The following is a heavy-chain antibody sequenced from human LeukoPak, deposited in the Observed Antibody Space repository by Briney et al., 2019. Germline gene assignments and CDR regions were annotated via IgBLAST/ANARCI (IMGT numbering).Heavy chain of an antibody. V-gene: IGHV4-39*01. CDR2: IYYSGST. Sequence: PSETLSLTCTVSGGSLSSSSYYWGWIRQPPGKGLEWIGSIYYSGSTYYNPSLKRRVTISVDTSKNQFSLKLSSVTAADTAVCYCASPGIPPAYCGGDCYLIDYWGQGTLVTVSS. D-gene: IGHD2-21*02. CDR3: ASPGIPPAYCGGDCYLIDY. CDR1: GGSLSSSSYY. J-gene: IGHJ4*02.